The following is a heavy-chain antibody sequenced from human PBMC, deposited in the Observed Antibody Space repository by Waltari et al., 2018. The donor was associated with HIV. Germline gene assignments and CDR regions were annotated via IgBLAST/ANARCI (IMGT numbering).Heavy chain of an antibody. Sequence: QVQLQQWGAGLLKPSETLSLTCAVYGGSFSGYYWSWIRQPPGKGLEWIGEINHSGSTNYNPSLKSRVTISVDTSKNQFSLKLSSVTAADTAVYYCARGPPENTAMVTFDYWGQGTLVTVSS. J-gene: IGHJ4*02. CDR3: ARGPPENTAMVTFDY. V-gene: IGHV4-34*01. D-gene: IGHD5-18*01. CDR2: INHSGST. CDR1: GGSFSGYY.